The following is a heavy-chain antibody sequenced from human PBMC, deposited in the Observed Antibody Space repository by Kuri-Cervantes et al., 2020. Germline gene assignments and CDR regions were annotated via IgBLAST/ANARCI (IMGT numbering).Heavy chain of an antibody. J-gene: IGHJ3*01. Sequence: ASVQVSCKASGYTFTSYYMHWVRQAPGQGLEWMGIINPSGGSTSYAQKFQGRVTMTRDTSTSTVYMELSSLRSEDTAVYYCARCQDGQLAPDDPFDFWGLGTMVTVSS. V-gene: IGHV1-46*01. CDR3: ARCQDGQLAPDDPFDF. D-gene: IGHD6-6*01. CDR2: INPSGGST. CDR1: GYTFTSYY.